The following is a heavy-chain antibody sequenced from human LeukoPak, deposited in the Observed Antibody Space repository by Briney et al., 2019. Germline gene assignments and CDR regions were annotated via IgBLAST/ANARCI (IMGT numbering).Heavy chain of an antibody. CDR2: INPNSGGT. CDR1: GYTFTGYC. J-gene: IGHJ4*02. Sequence: ASVKVSCKASGYTFTGYCMHWVRQAPGQGLEWMGRINPNSGGTNYAQKFQGRVTMTRDTSISTAYMELSRLRSDDTAVYYCARDLPYYDSSGYYFHDYWGQGTLVTVSS. CDR3: ARDLPYYDSSGYYFHDY. V-gene: IGHV1-2*06. D-gene: IGHD3-22*01.